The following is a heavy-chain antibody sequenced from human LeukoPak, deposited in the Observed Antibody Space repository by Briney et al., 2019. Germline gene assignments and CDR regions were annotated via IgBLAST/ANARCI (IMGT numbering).Heavy chain of an antibody. CDR2: IYYSGRT. Sequence: KPSETLSLTCTVSGGSLSSGSNYWGWIRQPPGKGLEWVGSIYYSGRTYYNSSLKSRVTISVDTSKNQFSLKLSSVTAADTAVYYCARHWLIPARTSYYMDVWGKGTTVTVSS. CDR3: ARHWLIPARTSYYMDV. J-gene: IGHJ6*03. D-gene: IGHD6-6*01. V-gene: IGHV4-39*01. CDR1: GGSLSSGSNY.